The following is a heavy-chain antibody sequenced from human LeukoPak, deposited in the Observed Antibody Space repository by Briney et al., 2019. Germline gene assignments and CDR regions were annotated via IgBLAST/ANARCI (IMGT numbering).Heavy chain of an antibody. J-gene: IGHJ3*02. CDR2: ISYDGSNK. V-gene: IGHV3-30-3*01. CDR1: GFTFGDFA. CDR3: AREFRSTSCCDAFDI. Sequence: GGSLRLSCAASGFTFGDFAMHWVRQAPGKGLEWVAVISYDGSNKYYADSVKGRFTISRDNSKNTLYLQMNSLRAEDTAVYYCAREFRSTSCCDAFDIWGQGTMVTVSS. D-gene: IGHD2-2*01.